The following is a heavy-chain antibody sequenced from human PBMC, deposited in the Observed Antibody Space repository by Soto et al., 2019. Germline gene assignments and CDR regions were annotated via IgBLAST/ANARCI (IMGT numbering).Heavy chain of an antibody. J-gene: IGHJ5*02. CDR1: GGSFSGYY. CDR2: INHSGST. V-gene: IGHV4-34*01. CDR3: ARKSSSGWYQEAKNWFDP. D-gene: IGHD6-19*01. Sequence: KASETLSLTCAVYGGSFSGYYWSWIRQPPGKGLEWIGEINHSGSTNYNPSLKSRVTISVDTSKNQFSLKLSSVTAADTAVYYCARKSSSGWYQEAKNWFDPWGQGTLVTVSS.